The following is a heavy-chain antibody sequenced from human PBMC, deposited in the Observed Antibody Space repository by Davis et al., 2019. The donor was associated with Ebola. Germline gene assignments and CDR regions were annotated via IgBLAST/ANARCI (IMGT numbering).Heavy chain of an antibody. CDR1: GGSISSGDYY. CDR2: IYYSGST. Sequence: PSETLSLTCTVSGGSISSGDYYWSWIRQPPGKGLEWIGYIYYSGSTYYNPSLKSRVTISVDTSKNQFSLKLSSVTAADTAVYYCVVLVRRLYYFDYWGQGTLVTVSS. J-gene: IGHJ4*02. V-gene: IGHV4-30-4*01. CDR3: VVLVRRLYYFDY. D-gene: IGHD2-8*02.